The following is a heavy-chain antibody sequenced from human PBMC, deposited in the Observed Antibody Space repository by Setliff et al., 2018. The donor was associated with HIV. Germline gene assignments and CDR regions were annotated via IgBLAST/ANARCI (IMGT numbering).Heavy chain of an antibody. CDR1: GYSIRRGYY. Sequence: PSETLSLTCAVSGYSIRRGYYWGWIRQPPGQGLEWIGNIYHSGATHYNPSLKSRVTISVDTSNNRFSLNLASVTAADTAVYYCARSNLEPTSRLFDPWGPGTLVTVSS. CDR3: ARSNLEPTSRLFDP. D-gene: IGHD1-1*01. CDR2: IYHSGAT. J-gene: IGHJ5*02. V-gene: IGHV4-38-2*01.